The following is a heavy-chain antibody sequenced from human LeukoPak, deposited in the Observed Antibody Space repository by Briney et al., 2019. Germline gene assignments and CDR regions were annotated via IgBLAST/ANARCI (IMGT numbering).Heavy chain of an antibody. J-gene: IGHJ4*02. D-gene: IGHD3-3*01. Sequence: SETLSLTCAVYGGSFSGYYWSWIRQPPGKGLEWIGEINHSESTNYNPSLKSRVTISVDTSKNQFSLRLSSVTAADTAVYYCALRTDFWSGYFDYWGQGTLVTVSS. CDR1: GGSFSGYY. V-gene: IGHV4-34*01. CDR2: INHSEST. CDR3: ALRTDFWSGYFDY.